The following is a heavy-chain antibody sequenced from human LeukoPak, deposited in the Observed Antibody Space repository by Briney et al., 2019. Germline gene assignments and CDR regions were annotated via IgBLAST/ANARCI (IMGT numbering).Heavy chain of an antibody. CDR3: ARRDWVSGAVRAFDI. V-gene: IGHV3-11*04. J-gene: IGHJ3*02. CDR1: GFTFSDYD. Sequence: PGGSLRLSCVGSGFTFSDYDMSWIRHGPGRGREGVSYISNDSVDKYYVDCVRGRFTISRDNAKKSMYLQMSGLRVEDTAVYYCARRDWVSGAVRAFDIWGQGTMVTVSS. D-gene: IGHD3-3*01. CDR2: ISNDSVDK.